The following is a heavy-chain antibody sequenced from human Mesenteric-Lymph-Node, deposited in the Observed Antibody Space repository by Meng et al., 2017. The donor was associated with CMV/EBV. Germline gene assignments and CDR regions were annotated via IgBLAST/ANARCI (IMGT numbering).Heavy chain of an antibody. CDR3: ARNQGGPVDY. J-gene: IGHJ4*02. CDR1: RSPFTGYY. D-gene: IGHD3-16*01. CDR2: IQPNSGGT. V-gene: IGHV1-2*06. Sequence: VSCQASRSPFTGYYIHWVRQAPGQGLEWMGHIQPNSGGTNCAQKFQGRVTMTRDTSLSTAYMELSRLTSDDTAVYYCARNQGGPVDYWGQGTLVTVSS.